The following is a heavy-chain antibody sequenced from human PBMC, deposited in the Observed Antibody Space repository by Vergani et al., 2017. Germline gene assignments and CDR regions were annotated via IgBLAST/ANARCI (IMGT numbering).Heavy chain of an antibody. CDR3: ASPAKYCSGGSYYNY. CDR2: IYHSGST. V-gene: IGHV4-4*03. CDR1: GGSISSSNW. J-gene: IGHJ4*02. Sequence: QVQLQESGPGLVKPPGTLSLTCAVSGGSISSSNWWSWVRQPPGKGLEWIGEIYHSGSTNYNPSLKSRVTISVDKSKNQFSLKLSSVTAADTAVYYCASPAKYCSGGSYYNYWGQGTLVTVSS. D-gene: IGHD2-15*01.